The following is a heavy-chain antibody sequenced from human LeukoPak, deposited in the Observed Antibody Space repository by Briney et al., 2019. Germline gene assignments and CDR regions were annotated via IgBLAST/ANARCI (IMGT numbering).Heavy chain of an antibody. V-gene: IGHV4-30-4*07. Sequence: SQTLSLTCAVSGGSISSGGYSWSWIRQPPGKGLEWIGYIYYSGSTYYNPSLKSRVTISVDTSKNQFSPKLSSVTAADTAVYYCARDEKGAIDPWGQGTLVTVSS. J-gene: IGHJ5*02. CDR3: ARDEKGAIDP. D-gene: IGHD3-16*01. CDR2: IYYSGST. CDR1: GGSISSGGYS.